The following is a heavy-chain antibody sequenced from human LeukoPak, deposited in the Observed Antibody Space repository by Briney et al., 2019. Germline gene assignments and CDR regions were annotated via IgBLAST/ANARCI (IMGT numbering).Heavy chain of an antibody. V-gene: IGHV3-21*01. CDR2: IDSSGGYM. D-gene: IGHD3-10*02. Sequence: GGSLRLSCEASGFTFNTYSMNWARQAPGKGLEWVSSIDSSGGYMFYADSVKGRFTISRDNSKNTLYLQMNSLRAEDTAVYYCAKDRTMFSGDDAFDIWGQGTMVTVSS. CDR3: AKDRTMFSGDDAFDI. J-gene: IGHJ3*02. CDR1: GFTFNTYS.